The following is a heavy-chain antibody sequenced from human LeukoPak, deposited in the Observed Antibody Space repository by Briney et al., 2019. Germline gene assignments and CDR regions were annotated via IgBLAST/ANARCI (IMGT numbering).Heavy chain of an antibody. CDR2: INPDGRST. V-gene: IGHV3-74*01. J-gene: IGHJ6*04. CDR1: GLPFSSYW. D-gene: IGHD3-10*02. CDR3: AELGITMIGGV. Sequence: PGGSLRLSCEASGLPFSSYWMHWVRQVPGKSLVWVSRINPDGRSTHYADSVKGRFTVSRDNAKNSLYLQMNSLRAEDTAVYYCAELGITMIGGVWGKGTTVTISS.